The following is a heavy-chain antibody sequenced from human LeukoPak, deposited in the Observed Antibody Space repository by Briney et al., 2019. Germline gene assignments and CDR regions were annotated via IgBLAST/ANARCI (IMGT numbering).Heavy chain of an antibody. CDR1: GFTFSSYS. J-gene: IGHJ4*02. CDR2: ISSSSSYI. D-gene: IGHD2-2*01. CDR3: ARDRGYCSSTSCYEDY. V-gene: IGHV3-21*01. Sequence: PGESLRLSCAASGFTFSSYSMNWVRQAPGKGLEWVSSISSSSSYIYYADSVKGRFTISRDNAKNSPYLQMNSLRAEDTAVYYCARDRGYCSSTSCYEDYWGQGTLVTVSS.